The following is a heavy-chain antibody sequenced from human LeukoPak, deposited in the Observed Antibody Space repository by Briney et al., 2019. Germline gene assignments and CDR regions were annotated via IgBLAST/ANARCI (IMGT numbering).Heavy chain of an antibody. Sequence: ASVKVSCKASGYTFTGYYMHWVRQAPGQGLEWMGWISAYNGNTNYAQKLQGRVTMTTDTSTSAAYMEPRSLRSDDTAVYYCASLAYCGGDCPPDAFDIWGQGTMVTVSS. V-gene: IGHV1-18*04. J-gene: IGHJ3*02. CDR1: GYTFTGYY. D-gene: IGHD2-21*02. CDR2: ISAYNGNT. CDR3: ASLAYCGGDCPPDAFDI.